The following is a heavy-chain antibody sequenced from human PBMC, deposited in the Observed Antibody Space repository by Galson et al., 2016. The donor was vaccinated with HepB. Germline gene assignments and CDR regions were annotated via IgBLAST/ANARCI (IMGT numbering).Heavy chain of an antibody. CDR2: INSDGSST. CDR3: AKVLPYSAGHGMDV. V-gene: IGHV3-74*01. J-gene: IGHJ6*01. CDR1: GFTFSTYW. Sequence: SLRLSCAASGFTFSTYWMHWVRQAPGKGLVYVSRINSDGSSTTYADSVKGRFTISRDNSKNTLYLQMNSLRAEDTAVYYCAKVLPYSAGHGMDVRGQGTTVTVSS. D-gene: IGHD6-13*01.